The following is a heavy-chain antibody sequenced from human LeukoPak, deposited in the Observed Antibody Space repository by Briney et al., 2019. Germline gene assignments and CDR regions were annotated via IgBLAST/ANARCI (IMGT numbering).Heavy chain of an antibody. J-gene: IGHJ6*02. D-gene: IGHD2-21*02. CDR1: GGSFSGYY. Sequence: SETLSLTCAVYGGSFSGYYWSWIRQPPGKGLEWIGEINHSGSTNYNPSLKSRVTISVDTSKNQFSLKLSSVTAADTAVYYCAREGVTAMSYYYYGMDVWGQGTTVTVSS. V-gene: IGHV4-34*01. CDR3: AREGVTAMSYYYYGMDV. CDR2: INHSGST.